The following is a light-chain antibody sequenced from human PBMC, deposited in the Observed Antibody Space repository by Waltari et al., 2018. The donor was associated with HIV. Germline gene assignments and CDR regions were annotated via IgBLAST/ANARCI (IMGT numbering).Light chain of an antibody. CDR2: DVR. V-gene: IGLV2-23*02. CDR1: SSDVGAYNY. CDR3: CSSAGGSTFV. Sequence: QSALTQPASVSGSPGQSITISCTGTSSDVGAYNYVSWYQQQPGKAPKLLIYDVRQRRSWVSARFSGAKSVNTASLTISGLQAEDEGDYHCCSSAGGSTFVFGTGTRVTVL. J-gene: IGLJ1*01.